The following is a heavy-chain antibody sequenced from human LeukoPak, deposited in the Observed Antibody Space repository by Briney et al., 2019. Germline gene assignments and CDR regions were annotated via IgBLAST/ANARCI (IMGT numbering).Heavy chain of an antibody. CDR3: ARVDLDAAMVPLPLRYYYGMDV. D-gene: IGHD5-18*01. CDR2: ISAYNGNT. J-gene: IGHJ6*02. V-gene: IGHV1-18*01. CDR1: GYTFTSYA. Sequence: GASVKVSCKASGYTFTSYAMNWVRQAPGQGLEWMGWISAYNGNTNYAQKLQGRVTMTTDTSTSTAYMELRSLRSDDTAVYYCARVDLDAAMVPLPLRYYYGMDVWGQGTTVTVSS.